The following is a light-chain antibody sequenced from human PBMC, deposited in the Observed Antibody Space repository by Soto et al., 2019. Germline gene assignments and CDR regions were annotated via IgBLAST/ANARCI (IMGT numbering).Light chain of an antibody. V-gene: IGLV2-8*01. Sequence: QSVLTQPPSASGSPGQSVTISCTGTSSDVGGYNYVSWYQQHPGKAPKLVIYEVSKRPSGVTDRFSGSKSGNTASLTVSGLQAEDETDYYCSSYAGSSYVFGTGTKLTVL. CDR1: SSDVGGYNY. J-gene: IGLJ1*01. CDR2: EVS. CDR3: SSYAGSSYV.